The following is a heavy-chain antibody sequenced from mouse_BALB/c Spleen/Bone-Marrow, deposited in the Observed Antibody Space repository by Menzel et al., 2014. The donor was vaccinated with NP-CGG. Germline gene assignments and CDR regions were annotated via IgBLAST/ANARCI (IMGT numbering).Heavy chain of an antibody. V-gene: IGHV7-3*02. CDR1: GLTFTDYY. J-gene: IGHJ4*01. CDR3: ARDDYYAMDY. Sequence: EVNVVESGGGLVQPGGSLRLSCATSGLTFTDYYMSWVRQPPGKALEWLGFIRNKANGYTTEYSASVKGRFTISRDNSQSILYHQMNPLRAEDSATYYCARDDYYAMDYWGQGTSVTVSS. CDR2: IRNKANGYTT.